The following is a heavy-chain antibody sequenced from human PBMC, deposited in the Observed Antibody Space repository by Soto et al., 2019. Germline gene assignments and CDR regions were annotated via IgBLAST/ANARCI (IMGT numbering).Heavy chain of an antibody. D-gene: IGHD2-21*02. Sequence: QVQLMQSGAEVKRPGASVKVSYKASGDTFTEYYIHWVRQAPGQGLEWMGTVNPSGGHTTYAQHFLGRVTMTRDTATSTLYMELTSLTSEDTALYYFARGGHVVVVTAALDYWGQGTLVTVSS. CDR2: VNPSGGHT. CDR3: ARGGHVVVVTAALDY. CDR1: GDTFTEYY. V-gene: IGHV1-46*01. J-gene: IGHJ4*02.